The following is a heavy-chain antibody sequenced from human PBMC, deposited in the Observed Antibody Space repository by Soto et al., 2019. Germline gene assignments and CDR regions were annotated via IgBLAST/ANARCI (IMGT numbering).Heavy chain of an antibody. J-gene: IGHJ6*02. V-gene: IGHV1-8*01. Sequence: ASVKVSCKASGYTFTSYDINWVRQATGQGLEWMGWMNPNSGNTGYAQKFQGRVTMTRNTSISTAYMELSSLRSEDTAVYYCSILQRITIFGVVISRTDLDVWGQGTTVTVSS. CDR3: SILQRITIFGVVISRTDLDV. CDR1: GYTFTSYD. CDR2: MNPNSGNT. D-gene: IGHD3-3*01.